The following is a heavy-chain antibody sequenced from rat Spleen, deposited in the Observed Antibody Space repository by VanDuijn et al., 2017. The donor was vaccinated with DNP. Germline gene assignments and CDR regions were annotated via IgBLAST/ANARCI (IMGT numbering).Heavy chain of an antibody. CDR1: EVSLTTYT. CDR2: VSNGGRT. J-gene: IGHJ2*01. V-gene: IGHV2-6*01. Sequence: QVQLKESGPGLVQPSQTLSLTCTVSEVSLTTYTVSWVRQPPGKGLEWIAAVSNGGRTYYNSGLKSRLSISRDASKSQVFLKMNSLQTEDTAIYFCTRGGNYGYNYVDYWGQGVMVTVSS. CDR3: TRGGNYGYNYVDY. D-gene: IGHD1-9*01.